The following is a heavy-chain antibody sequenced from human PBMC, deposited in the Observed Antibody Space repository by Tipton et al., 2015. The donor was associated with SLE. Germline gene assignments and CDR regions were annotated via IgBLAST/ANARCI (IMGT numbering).Heavy chain of an antibody. CDR1: GYSFTSYW. J-gene: IGHJ3*02. V-gene: IGHV5-51*01. Sequence: QLVQSGAEVKKPGESLKISCKGSGYSFTSYWIGWVRQMPGKGLEWMGIIYPGDSDTRYSPSFQGQVTTSADKSISTAYLQWSSLKASDTAMYYCARHPVAGKRSRGAFDIWGQGTMVTVSS. D-gene: IGHD6-19*01. CDR2: IYPGDSDT. CDR3: ARHPVAGKRSRGAFDI.